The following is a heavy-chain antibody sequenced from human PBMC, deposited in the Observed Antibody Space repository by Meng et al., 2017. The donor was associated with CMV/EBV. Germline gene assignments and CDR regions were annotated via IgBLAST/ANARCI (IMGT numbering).Heavy chain of an antibody. D-gene: IGHD5-24*01. J-gene: IGHJ6*02. CDR3: ARDKDGDGYNIGNGMDV. V-gene: IGHV4-34*01. Sequence: ESLKISCAVYGGSFSGYYWSWIRQPPGKGLEWIGEINHSGSTNYNPSLKSRVTISVDTSKNQFSLKLSSVTAADTAVYYCARDKDGDGYNIGNGMDVWGQGTTVTVSS. CDR1: GGSFSGYY. CDR2: INHSGST.